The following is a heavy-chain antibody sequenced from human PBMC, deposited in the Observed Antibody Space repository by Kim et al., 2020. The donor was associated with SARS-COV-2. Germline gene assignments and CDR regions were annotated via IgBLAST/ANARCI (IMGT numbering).Heavy chain of an antibody. CDR3: TRGAEPGFGTSDV. CDR2: ITTAGDT. Sequence: GGSLRLSCAASGFTFRTYDMHWVRQTTGKGLEWVSTITTAGDTYYSVSVKGRLTASSENAKNSLHHQMNSLRAGDTAVYYCTRGAEPGFGTSDVWGQGTL. V-gene: IGHV3-13*01. D-gene: IGHD6-13*01. CDR1: GFTFRTYD. J-gene: IGHJ1*01.